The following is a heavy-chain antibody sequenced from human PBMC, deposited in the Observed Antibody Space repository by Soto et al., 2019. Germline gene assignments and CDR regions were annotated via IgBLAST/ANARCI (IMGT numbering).Heavy chain of an antibody. CDR2: ISYDGSNK. CDR1: GFTFSSYA. Sequence: PGGSLRLSCAASGFTFSSYAMHWVRRAPGKGLEWVAVISYDGSNKYYADSVKGRFTISRDNSKNTLYLQMNSLRAEDTAVYYCARDHIVGATGAVGYWGQGTLVTVSS. V-gene: IGHV3-30*04. CDR3: ARDHIVGATGAVGY. J-gene: IGHJ4*02. D-gene: IGHD1-26*01.